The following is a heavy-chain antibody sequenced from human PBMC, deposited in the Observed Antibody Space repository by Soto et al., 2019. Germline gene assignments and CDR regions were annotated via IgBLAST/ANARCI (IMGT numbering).Heavy chain of an antibody. Sequence: QVQLVQSGAEVKKPGASVKVSCKASGYTFTSYGISWVRQAPGQGLEWMGWISAYNGNKKYAQKLQGRVSMTTDTSTSTVYMELRSLRSDDTAVYYCERDLGQQLLDYWGQGTLVTVSS. J-gene: IGHJ4*02. CDR3: ERDLGQQLLDY. D-gene: IGHD6-13*01. V-gene: IGHV1-18*01. CDR2: ISAYNGNK. CDR1: GYTFTSYG.